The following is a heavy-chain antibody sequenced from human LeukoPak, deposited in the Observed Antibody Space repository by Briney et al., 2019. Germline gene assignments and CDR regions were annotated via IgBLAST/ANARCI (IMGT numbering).Heavy chain of an antibody. Sequence: SVKVSCKASGGTFSSCAISWVRQAPGQGLEWMGRIIPILGIANYAQKFQGRVTITADKSTSTAYMELSSLRSEDTAVYYCARLAIASRWLQLSHYFDYWGQGTLVTVSS. J-gene: IGHJ4*02. CDR3: ARLAIASRWLQLSHYFDY. V-gene: IGHV1-69*04. CDR2: IIPILGIA. CDR1: GGTFSSCA. D-gene: IGHD5-24*01.